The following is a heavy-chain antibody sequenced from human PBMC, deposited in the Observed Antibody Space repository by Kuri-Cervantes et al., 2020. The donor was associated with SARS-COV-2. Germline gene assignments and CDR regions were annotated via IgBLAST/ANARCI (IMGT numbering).Heavy chain of an antibody. J-gene: IGHJ4*02. CDR2: ISSSGSTT. CDR1: GFTFSSYE. V-gene: IGHV3-48*03. D-gene: IGHD2-21*01. Sequence: GESLKISCAASGFTFSSYEMNWVRQAPGKGLEWVSYISSSGSTTYYADSVKGRFTISRDNSKNTLYLQMNGLRAEDTAVYYCAKTPIVVVIAITYYFDYWGQGTLVTVSS. CDR3: AKTPIVVVIAITYYFDY.